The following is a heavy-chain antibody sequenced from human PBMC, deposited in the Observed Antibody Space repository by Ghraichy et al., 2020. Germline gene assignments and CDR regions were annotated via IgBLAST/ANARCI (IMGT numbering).Heavy chain of an antibody. D-gene: IGHD4-17*01. Sequence: LSLTCAASGFNFSSYWMHWVRQVPGKGLVWVSRINSDGSKTYYADSVKGRFTISRDNAKNTLYPQMSSLRAEDTALYYCARPMTATVTAFRYWGQGSLVTVSS. CDR1: GFNFSSYW. J-gene: IGHJ4*02. CDR2: INSDGSKT. CDR3: ARPMTATVTAFRY. V-gene: IGHV3-74*01.